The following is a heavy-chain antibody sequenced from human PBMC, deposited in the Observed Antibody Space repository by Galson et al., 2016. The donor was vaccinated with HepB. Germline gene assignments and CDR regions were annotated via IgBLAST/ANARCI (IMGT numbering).Heavy chain of an antibody. J-gene: IGHJ6*02. CDR2: IKQDGSEK. V-gene: IGHV3-7*01. CDR1: GFTFSSCW. Sequence: SLRLSCAASGFTFSSCWMTWVRQAPGKGLEWVANIKQDGSEKYYVDSVKGRFTISRDNAKNSLYLQMNSLRAEDTAVYYCAREGLSDYGDYKYYYYALDVWGQGTTVTVSS. CDR3: AREGLSDYGDYKYYYYALDV. D-gene: IGHD4-17*01.